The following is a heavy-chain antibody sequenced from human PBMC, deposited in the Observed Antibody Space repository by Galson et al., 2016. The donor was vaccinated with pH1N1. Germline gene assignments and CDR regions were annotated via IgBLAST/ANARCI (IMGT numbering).Heavy chain of an antibody. J-gene: IGHJ4*02. Sequence: SLRLSCAASGFTFSNYWMSWVRQAPGKGLEWVANIKQAGSEKYYVDSVKGRFTISRDNAKNSLYLQMNSLRAEDTAVYYCARRMGSSEWGYYFDYWGQGTLVTVSS. CDR3: ARRMGSSEWGYYFDY. CDR1: GFTFSNYW. CDR2: IKQAGSEK. D-gene: IGHD3-10*01. V-gene: IGHV3-7*01.